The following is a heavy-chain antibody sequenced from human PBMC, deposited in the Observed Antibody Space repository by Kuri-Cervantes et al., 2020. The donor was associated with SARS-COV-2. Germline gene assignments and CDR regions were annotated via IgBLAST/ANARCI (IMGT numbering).Heavy chain of an antibody. Sequence: SVKVSCKAFGYTFTSYGISWVRQAPGQGLEWMGGTMPILGTTNYAEKFQGRVTITADESTSTAYMELSSLRSEDTALYYCARDASIQVRGLDIWGQGTMVTVSS. J-gene: IGHJ3*02. CDR2: TMPILGTT. D-gene: IGHD6-6*01. CDR1: GYTFTSYG. V-gene: IGHV1-69*13. CDR3: ARDASIQVRGLDI.